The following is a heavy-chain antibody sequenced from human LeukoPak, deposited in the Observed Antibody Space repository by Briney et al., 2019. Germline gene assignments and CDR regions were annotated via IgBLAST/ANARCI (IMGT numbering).Heavy chain of an antibody. D-gene: IGHD3-16*02. J-gene: IGHJ4*02. CDR2: ISSSSSYI. V-gene: IGHV3-21*01. CDR3: AGSYRYEGVDY. CDR1: GFTFSSYS. Sequence: RGSLRLSCAASGFTFSSYSMNWVRQAPGKGLEWVSSISSSSSYIYYADSVKGRFTISRDNAKNSLYLQMNSLRAEDTAVYYCAGSYRYEGVDYWGQGTLVTVSS.